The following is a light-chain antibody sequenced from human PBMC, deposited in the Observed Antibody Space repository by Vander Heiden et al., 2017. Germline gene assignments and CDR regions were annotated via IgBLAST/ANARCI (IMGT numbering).Light chain of an antibody. CDR2: AAS. J-gene: IGKJ4*01. V-gene: IGKV1-39*01. CDR3: QQTDSTPLT. CDR1: QNISNF. Sequence: DIQMTHSPSSLSLSLGDRVTITCRASQNISNFLNWYQQKPGKAPKLLIYAASSLQSGVPSTFSGSGSGTDFTLTISRLQPEDFATYYCQQTDSTPLTFGGGTKVEIK.